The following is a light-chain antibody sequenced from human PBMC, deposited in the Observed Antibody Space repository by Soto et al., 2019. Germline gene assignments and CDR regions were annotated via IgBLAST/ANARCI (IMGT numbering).Light chain of an antibody. J-gene: IGKJ4*01. CDR1: ESVITY. V-gene: IGKV1-39*01. CDR2: TAS. Sequence: DIQMTQSPSSLSASVGDRVTITCRASESVITYLNWYRQKPGKAPNLLIHTASTLESGVPTRFSGSGSGTDFTLTISSLQPEDFGIYYGQQSYSNPPTFGGGTKVEI. CDR3: QQSYSNPPT.